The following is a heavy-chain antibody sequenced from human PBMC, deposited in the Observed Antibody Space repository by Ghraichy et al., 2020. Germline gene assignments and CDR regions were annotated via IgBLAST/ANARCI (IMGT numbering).Heavy chain of an antibody. D-gene: IGHD6-6*01. CDR3: ARRVSSTSIYYYYYAMDV. CDR1: GESFSIYY. V-gene: IGHV4-34*01. J-gene: IGHJ6*02. Sequence: SETLSLTCGFYGESFSIYYWSWIRQPPGKGLEWNGEIKHSGSTNYNPSLKSPVHISVDTSKNQYSLKLSSVTAADTAVYYWARRVSSTSIYYYYYAMDVWGQGTTVTVSS. CDR2: IKHSGST.